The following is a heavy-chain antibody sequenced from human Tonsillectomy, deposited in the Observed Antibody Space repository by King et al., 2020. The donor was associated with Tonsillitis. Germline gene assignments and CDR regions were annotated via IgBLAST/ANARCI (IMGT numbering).Heavy chain of an antibody. V-gene: IGHV1-18*04. CDR1: SYSFTGYG. Sequence: QLVQSGAEVKKPGASVKVSCKASSYSFTGYGISWVRQAPGQGLEWMGWMSADNANTNYAQKFQARVILTTDTSTSTAYMELRSLRSDDTAVYYCARDLFSDIVATGPIDYWGQGTLVTVSS. CDR2: MSADNANT. D-gene: IGHD5-12*01. CDR3: ARDLFSDIVATGPIDY. J-gene: IGHJ4*02.